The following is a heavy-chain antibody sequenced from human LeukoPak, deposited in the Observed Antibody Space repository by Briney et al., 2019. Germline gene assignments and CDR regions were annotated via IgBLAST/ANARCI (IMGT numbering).Heavy chain of an antibody. CDR2: ISWNSGSI. V-gene: IGHV3-9*01. Sequence: PGRSLRLSCAASGFTFDDYAMHWVRQAPGKGLEWVSGISWNSGSIGYADSVKGRFTISRDNAKNSLYLQMNSLRAGDTALYYCAKMAAAAVWFDPWGQGTLVTVSS. D-gene: IGHD6-13*01. CDR3: AKMAAAAVWFDP. J-gene: IGHJ5*02. CDR1: GFTFDDYA.